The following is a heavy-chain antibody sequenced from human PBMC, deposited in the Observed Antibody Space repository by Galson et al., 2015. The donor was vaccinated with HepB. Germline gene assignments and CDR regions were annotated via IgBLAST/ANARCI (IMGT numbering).Heavy chain of an antibody. Sequence: SLRLSCAGTGFTFSTYGMHWVRQAPGKGLEWVAVISHDGSQKYYADSVKGRFAISGENPTNTMYLQMNSLRAEDTAVYYCAKDSRDGLDYWGQGTLVTVSS. V-gene: IGHV3-30*18. D-gene: IGHD5-24*01. CDR2: ISHDGSQK. J-gene: IGHJ4*02. CDR1: GFTFSTYG. CDR3: AKDSRDGLDY.